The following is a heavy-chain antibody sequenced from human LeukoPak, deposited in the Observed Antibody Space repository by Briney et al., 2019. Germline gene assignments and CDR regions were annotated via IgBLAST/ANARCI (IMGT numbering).Heavy chain of an antibody. J-gene: IGHJ4*02. Sequence: SETLSLTCTVSGGSISSSSYYWGWIRQPPGKGLEWIGSIYYTGSTYYNPSLKSRVTISVDTSKNQFSLKLSSVTAADTAVYYCARASYSYDINGWVPFDYWGQGTLVTVSS. CDR3: ARASYSYDINGWVPFDY. CDR2: IYYTGST. V-gene: IGHV4-39*01. D-gene: IGHD3-22*01. CDR1: GGSISSSSYY.